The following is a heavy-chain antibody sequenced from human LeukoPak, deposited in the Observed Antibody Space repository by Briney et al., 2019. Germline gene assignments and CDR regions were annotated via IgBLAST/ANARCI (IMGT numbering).Heavy chain of an antibody. J-gene: IGHJ4*02. V-gene: IGHV3-21*01. D-gene: IGHD3-16*01. CDR1: GFTFSSYS. CDR2: ISSSSSYI. CDR3: ARAMEESYYFDY. Sequence: GGSLRLSCAASGFTFSSYSMNWVRQAPGKGLEWVSSISSSSSYIYYADSVKGRFTITRDSAKNSLYLQMNSLRAEDTAVYYCARAMEESYYFDYWGQGTLVTVSS.